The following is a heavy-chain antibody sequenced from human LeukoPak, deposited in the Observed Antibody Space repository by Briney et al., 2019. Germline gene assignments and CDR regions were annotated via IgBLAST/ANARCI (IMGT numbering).Heavy chain of an antibody. CDR2: VYYTGST. J-gene: IGHJ4*02. V-gene: IGHV4-59*08. CDR3: ARHRYGDVYYFDL. D-gene: IGHD3-16*01. Sequence: SETLSLTCTVSGDSIGSYYWSWIRQPPGEGLEWIGYVYYTGSTNYNPSLKRRVTISVDTSKNHFSLNLRSVTAADTAIYYCARHRYGDVYYFDLWGQGTLVIVSS. CDR1: GDSIGSYY.